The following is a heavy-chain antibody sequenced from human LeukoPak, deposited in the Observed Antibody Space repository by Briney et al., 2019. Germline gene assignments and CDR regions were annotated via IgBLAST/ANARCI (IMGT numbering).Heavy chain of an antibody. D-gene: IGHD2-2*01. CDR1: GGSISSSSYY. Sequence: SETLSLTCTVSGGSISSSSYYWGWIRQPPGQGLEWIGSIYYSGSTYYNPSLKSRVTISVDTSKNQFSLKLSSVTAADTAVYYCSRSSTTGGRWFDPWGQGTLVTVSS. CDR2: IYYSGST. V-gene: IGHV4-39*01. CDR3: SRSSTTGGRWFDP. J-gene: IGHJ5*02.